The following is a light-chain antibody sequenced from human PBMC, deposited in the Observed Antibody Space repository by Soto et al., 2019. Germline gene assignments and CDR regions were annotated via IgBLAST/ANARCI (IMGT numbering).Light chain of an antibody. J-gene: IGLJ2*01. CDR1: SSDVGGYNY. V-gene: IGLV2-14*01. CDR2: DVS. Sequence: QSALTQPASASGSPGQSITISCTGTSSDVGGYNYISWYQQHPGKAPKLMIYDVSNPPSGVSRLFSAYTSGNAASLTISGRYAEDEADYCCSSYTSSSTLVFGGGTKVTVL. CDR3: SSYTSSSTLV.